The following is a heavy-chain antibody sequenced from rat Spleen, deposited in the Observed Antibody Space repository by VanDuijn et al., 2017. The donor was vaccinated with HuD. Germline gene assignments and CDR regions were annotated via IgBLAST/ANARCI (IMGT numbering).Heavy chain of an antibody. Sequence: EVQVVESGGGIVQPGRSMKLSCAASGFTFSNYDMVWVRQAPTKGLKWVASISYDGSTPYYRDSVKGRCTISRDNAKSTLYLQMDSLRSEDTATYYCTRGYYFDYWGQGVMVTVSS. CDR3: TRGYYFDY. CDR1: GFTFSNYD. V-gene: IGHV5-7*01. CDR2: ISYDGSTP. J-gene: IGHJ2*01.